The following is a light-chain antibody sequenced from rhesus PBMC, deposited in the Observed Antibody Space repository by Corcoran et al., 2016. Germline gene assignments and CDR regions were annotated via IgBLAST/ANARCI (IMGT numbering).Light chain of an antibody. CDR2: AAS. J-gene: IGKJ1*01. CDR1: QGINKE. V-gene: IGKV1-94*01. Sequence: GDRVTVTCRASQGINKELSWYQQKPRKATTLLIYAASSLQTGVSSRFSGSGSWTDYTLTISSLQPEDVATYYSLQYYTTPLTFGHGTKVEIK. CDR3: LQYYTTPLT.